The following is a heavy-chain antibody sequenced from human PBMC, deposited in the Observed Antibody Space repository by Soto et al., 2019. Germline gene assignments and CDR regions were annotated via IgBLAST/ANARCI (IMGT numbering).Heavy chain of an antibody. D-gene: IGHD2-8*01. V-gene: IGHV4-39*02. CDR3: ARDIMGTNYYYYGMDV. CDR1: GGSISRSSYY. J-gene: IGHJ6*02. CDR2: IYYSGST. Sequence: PSETLSLTCTVSGGSISRSSYYWGWIRQPPGKGLEWIGSIYYSGSTYYNPSLKSRVTISVDTSKNQFSLNLSSLTAADTAVYYCARDIMGTNYYYYGMDVWGQGTTVTVSS.